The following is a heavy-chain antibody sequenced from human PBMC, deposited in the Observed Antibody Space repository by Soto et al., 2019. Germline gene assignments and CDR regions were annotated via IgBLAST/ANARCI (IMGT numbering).Heavy chain of an antibody. Sequence: GGSLRLSCAASGFTFSSYAMHWVRQAPGKGLEWVAVISYDGSNKYYADSVKGRFTISRDNSKNTLYLQMNSLRAEDTAVYYCAEGNSFTDDAFDIWGQGTMVTVSS. CDR3: AEGNSFTDDAFDI. V-gene: IGHV3-30-3*01. CDR2: ISYDGSNK. CDR1: GFTFSSYA. J-gene: IGHJ3*02. D-gene: IGHD4-4*01.